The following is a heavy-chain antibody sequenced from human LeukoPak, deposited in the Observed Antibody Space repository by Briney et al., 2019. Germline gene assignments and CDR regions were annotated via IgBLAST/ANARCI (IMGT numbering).Heavy chain of an antibody. V-gene: IGHV1-8*01. CDR3: ARAPTMVRGVIIYWFDP. J-gene: IGHJ5*02. D-gene: IGHD3-10*01. CDR2: MNPNSGNT. Sequence: ASVKVSCKASGYTFTSYDINWVRQATGQGLEWMGWMNPNSGNTGYAQKFQGRVTMTRNTSISTAYMELSSLRSEDTAVYYCARAPTMVRGVIIYWFDPWGQGTLVTVSS. CDR1: GYTFTSYD.